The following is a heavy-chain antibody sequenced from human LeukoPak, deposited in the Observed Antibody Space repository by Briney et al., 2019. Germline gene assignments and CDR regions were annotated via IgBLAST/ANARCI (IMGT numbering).Heavy chain of an antibody. CDR1: GFTFSNAW. V-gene: IGHV3-15*01. CDR3: TTDRCQRQVTNWFDP. J-gene: IGHJ5*02. D-gene: IGHD6-25*01. Sequence: GGSLRLSCAASGFTFSNAWMSWVRQAPGKGLEWVGRIKSKTDGGTTDYAAPVKGRFTISRDDSKNTLYLQMNSLKTEDTAVYYCTTDRCQRQVTNWFDPWGQGTLVTVSS. CDR2: IKSKTDGGTT.